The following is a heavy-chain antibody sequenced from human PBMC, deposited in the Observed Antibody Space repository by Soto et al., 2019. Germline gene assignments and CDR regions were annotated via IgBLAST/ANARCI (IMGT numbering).Heavy chain of an antibody. Sequence: GGSLRLSCAASGFTFSNYGMSWVRQAPGKGLEWVSVISGSGGSTYYADSVKGRFTLSRDNSKNTVYLQMNSLRAEDAAVYYCAKDSPVGVPLLRDLHDWGQGTLVTVSS. D-gene: IGHD2-15*01. V-gene: IGHV3-23*01. CDR3: AKDSPVGVPLLRDLHD. CDR1: GFTFSNYG. CDR2: ISGSGGST. J-gene: IGHJ1*01.